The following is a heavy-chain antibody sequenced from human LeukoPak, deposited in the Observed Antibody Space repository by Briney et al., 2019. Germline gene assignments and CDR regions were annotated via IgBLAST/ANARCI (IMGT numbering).Heavy chain of an antibody. CDR3: ARGNTIAAKYYFDY. CDR2: INPNSGGT. D-gene: IGHD6-13*01. J-gene: IGHJ4*02. CDR1: EYTVTGYY. Sequence: GASVKVSCKASEYTVTGYYMHWGRQAPGQGLEWMGWINPNSGGTNYAQKFQGRVTMTRDTSISTAYMELSRLRSDDTAVYYCARGNTIAAKYYFDYWGQGTLVTVSS. V-gene: IGHV1-2*02.